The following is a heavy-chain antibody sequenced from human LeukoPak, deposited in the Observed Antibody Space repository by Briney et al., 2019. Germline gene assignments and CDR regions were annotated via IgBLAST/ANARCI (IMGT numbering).Heavy chain of an antibody. Sequence: GASVKVSCKASGYTFTGYYIHWMRQAPGQGLECMGWINPNTGGIYYVQKFQGRVTMTRDTSFSTTYMEVSSLRSDDTAVYYCAREGGTVGSPYYFEYRGQGTLVTVSS. D-gene: IGHD1-26*01. J-gene: IGHJ4*02. CDR2: INPNTGGI. CDR1: GYTFTGYY. CDR3: AREGGTVGSPYYFEY. V-gene: IGHV1-2*02.